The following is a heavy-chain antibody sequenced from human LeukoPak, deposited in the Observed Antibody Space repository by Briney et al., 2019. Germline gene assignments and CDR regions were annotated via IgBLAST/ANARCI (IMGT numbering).Heavy chain of an antibody. J-gene: IGHJ4*02. D-gene: IGHD2-2*01. Sequence: SETLSLTCTVSGGSISNSDYYWAWIRQPPGKGLEWIGSIYYRGSTYYNPSLKSRLTISIDTSKNHFSLNLTSVTAADTAIYYCARDPAAVPAGFWGQGTLVTVSS. CDR1: GGSISNSDYY. CDR3: ARDPAAVPAGF. V-gene: IGHV4-39*07. CDR2: IYYRGST.